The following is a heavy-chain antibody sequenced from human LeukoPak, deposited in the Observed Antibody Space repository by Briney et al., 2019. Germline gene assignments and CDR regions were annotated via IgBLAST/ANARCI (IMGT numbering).Heavy chain of an antibody. V-gene: IGHV1-8*01. D-gene: IGHD5-18*01. CDR3: ARFQTPYSYAFIYYYYYYMDV. CDR2: MNPNSGNT. Sequence: ASVKDSCKASGYTFTSYDINWVRQATGQGLEWMGWMNPNSGNTGYAQKFQGRVTMTRNTSISTAYMELSSLRSEDTAVYYCARFQTPYSYAFIYYYYYYMDVWGKGTTVTVSS. J-gene: IGHJ6*03. CDR1: GYTFTSYD.